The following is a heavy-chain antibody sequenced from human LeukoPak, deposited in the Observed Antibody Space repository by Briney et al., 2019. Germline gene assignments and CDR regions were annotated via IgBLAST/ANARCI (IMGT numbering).Heavy chain of an antibody. CDR3: AKDLTVAGTGNY. V-gene: IGHV3-23*01. J-gene: IGHJ4*02. Sequence: GGSLRLSCAASGFTFSSYAMSWVRQAPGQGLEWVSAISGSGGSTYYADSVKGRITISRDNSKNTLYLQMNSLRAEDTAVYYCAKDLTVAGTGNYWGQGTLVTVSS. CDR2: ISGSGGST. CDR1: GFTFSSYA. D-gene: IGHD6-19*01.